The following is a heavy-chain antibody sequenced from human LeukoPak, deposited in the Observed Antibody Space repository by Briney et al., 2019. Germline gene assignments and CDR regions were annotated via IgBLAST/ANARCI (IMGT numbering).Heavy chain of an antibody. CDR3: ARELVSLGTGYFDL. J-gene: IGHJ2*01. CDR1: GFPFGTYG. CDR2: ITGSSTWT. Sequence: GGCLRLSCEASGFPFGTYGMTWVRQAPGKGLEWVSGITGSSTWTYYADSVRGRFTISRDNSKNTLHLQMDNLTADDTAIYYCARELVSLGTGYFDLWGRGALVSVAS. D-gene: IGHD7-27*01. V-gene: IGHV3-23*01.